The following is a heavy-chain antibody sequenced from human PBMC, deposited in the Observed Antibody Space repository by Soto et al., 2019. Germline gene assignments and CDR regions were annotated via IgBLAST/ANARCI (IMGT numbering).Heavy chain of an antibody. CDR2: IWYDGSNK. Sequence: QVQLAESGGGLVQPGRSLRVSCAASGFNFSTFGMNWVRRAPGKGLEWVAVIWYDGSNKDYGDSVKGRFSVSRDNSKNTLYLQMNNLRVEDTAMYHCARVFYYDSSGYSSDAFELWGQGTLVTVSS. CDR1: GFNFSTFG. J-gene: IGHJ3*01. D-gene: IGHD3-22*01. CDR3: ARVFYYDSSGYSSDAFEL. V-gene: IGHV3-33*01.